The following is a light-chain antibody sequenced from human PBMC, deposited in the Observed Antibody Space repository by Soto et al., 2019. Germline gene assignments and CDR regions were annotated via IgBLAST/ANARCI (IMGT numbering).Light chain of an antibody. CDR1: QSISSY. V-gene: IGKV1-39*01. CDR3: QQTYSTPGT. CDR2: AAS. Sequence: IQLTQSPSSLSASVGDRVTITCRASQSISSYLNWYQQKPGKAPNLLIYAASNLQGGVPSRFSGSGSGTDFTLTISSLHSEDFATYYCQQTYSTPGTFGQGTKVDI. J-gene: IGKJ1*01.